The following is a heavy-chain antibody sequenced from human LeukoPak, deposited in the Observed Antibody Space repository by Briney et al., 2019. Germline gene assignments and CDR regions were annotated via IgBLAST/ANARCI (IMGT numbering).Heavy chain of an antibody. J-gene: IGHJ5*02. V-gene: IGHV3-7*01. CDR2: IKKDGSEK. CDR3: VREGGSDWYSGWFDP. D-gene: IGHD6-19*01. CDR1: GFTFSSYW. Sequence: GGSLRLSCAASGFTFSSYWMSWVRQVPGKGLEWVANIKKDGSEKKYVDSVKGRFTISRDNAETSLYLQMNSLRVEDTAGYYCVREGGSDWYSGWFDPWGQGTLVTVSS.